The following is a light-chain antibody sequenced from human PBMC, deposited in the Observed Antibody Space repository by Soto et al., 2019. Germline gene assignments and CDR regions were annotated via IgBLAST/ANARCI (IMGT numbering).Light chain of an antibody. J-gene: IGKJ1*01. CDR3: QQRSTTWT. Sequence: EIVLTQSPATLSLSPGERATLSCRASQSVSSYLAWYQQKPGQAPRLLIYDASNRATGIPARFSGSGSGTDFTLTISSLEREDFAVYYCQQRSTTWTFGQGTKVEIK. CDR2: DAS. V-gene: IGKV3-11*01. CDR1: QSVSSY.